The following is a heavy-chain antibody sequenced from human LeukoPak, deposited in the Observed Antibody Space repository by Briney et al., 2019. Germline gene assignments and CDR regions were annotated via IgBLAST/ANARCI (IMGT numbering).Heavy chain of an antibody. D-gene: IGHD2-8*01. CDR3: ARGPTNGQAFDC. CDR2: IAGTGGST. CDR1: GFTFNKYA. Sequence: GGSLRLSCAASGFTFNKYAMNWVRQPPGKGLEWVSSIAGTGGSTYYADSVKGRFTLSRDNAKNSLYLQMDSLRAEDTAVYYCARGPTNGQAFDCWGQGTLVSVSS. V-gene: IGHV3-23*01. J-gene: IGHJ4*02.